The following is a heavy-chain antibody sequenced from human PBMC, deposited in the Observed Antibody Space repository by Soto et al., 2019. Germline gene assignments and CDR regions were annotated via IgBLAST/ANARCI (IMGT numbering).Heavy chain of an antibody. V-gene: IGHV5-10-1*01. D-gene: IGHD6-13*01. Sequence: GESLKISCKGSGYSSTSYWISWVRQMPGKGLEWMGRIDPSDSYTNYSPSFQGHVTISADKSISTAYLQWSSLKASDTAMYYCARRRAYSSSWYEYYYYGMDVWGQGTTVTVSS. CDR1: GYSSTSYW. CDR2: IDPSDSYT. J-gene: IGHJ6*02. CDR3: ARRRAYSSSWYEYYYYGMDV.